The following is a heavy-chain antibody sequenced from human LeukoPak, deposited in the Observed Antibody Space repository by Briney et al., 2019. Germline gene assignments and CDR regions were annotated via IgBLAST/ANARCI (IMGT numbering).Heavy chain of an antibody. Sequence: PGGSLSLSCAASGFTFSYYSMNWVRQAPGKGLEWVSYISGSSSSIYYADSVKGRFTISRDNSKNTLYLQMNSLTDEDTAVYYCARCATGGSSSWSSDYWGQGSLVTVSS. CDR3: ARCATGGSSSWSSDY. D-gene: IGHD6-13*01. CDR2: ISGSSSSI. CDR1: GFTFSYYS. J-gene: IGHJ4*02. V-gene: IGHV3-48*02.